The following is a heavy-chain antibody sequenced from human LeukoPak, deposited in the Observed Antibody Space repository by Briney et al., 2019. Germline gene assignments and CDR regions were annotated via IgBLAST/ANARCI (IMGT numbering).Heavy chain of an antibody. CDR3: SRENGAFSPFGY. D-gene: IGHD2-8*01. CDR1: GGSFSGYS. J-gene: IGHJ4*02. CDR2: INHSGST. V-gene: IGHV4-34*01. Sequence: SETLSLTCAVSGGSFSGYSWTWIRQPPGKGLEWIGEINHSGSTSYNPSLKSRVTISVDTSTNYLSLTLTSVTAADTAIYYCSRENGAFSPFGYWGQGTLVTVPP.